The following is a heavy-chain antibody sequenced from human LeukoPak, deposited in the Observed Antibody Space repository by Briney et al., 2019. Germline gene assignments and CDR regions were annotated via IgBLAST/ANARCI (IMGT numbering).Heavy chain of an antibody. V-gene: IGHV4-59*01. CDR1: GGSISSYY. J-gene: IGHJ2*01. D-gene: IGHD6-19*01. CDR2: IYYSGST. CDR3: ARDVFSSGWYAYWYFDL. Sequence: SETLPLTCTVSGGSISSYYWSWIRQPPGKGLEWIGYIYYSGSTNYNPSLKSRVTISVDTSKNQFSLKLSSVTAADTAVYYCARDVFSSGWYAYWYFDLWGRGTLVTVSS.